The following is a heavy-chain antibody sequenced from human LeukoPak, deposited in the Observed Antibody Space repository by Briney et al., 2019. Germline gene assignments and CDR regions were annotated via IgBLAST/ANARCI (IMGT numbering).Heavy chain of an antibody. CDR2: IYHSGST. CDR1: GGSISSGGYY. Sequence: PSQTLSLTCTVSGGSISSGGYYWSWIRQPPGKGLEWIGYIYHSGSTYYNPSLKSRVTISVDRSKNQFSLKLSSVTAADPAVYYCARWGGCSSTSCYPWGQGTLVTVSS. V-gene: IGHV4-30-2*01. D-gene: IGHD2-2*01. CDR3: ARWGGCSSTSCYP. J-gene: IGHJ5*02.